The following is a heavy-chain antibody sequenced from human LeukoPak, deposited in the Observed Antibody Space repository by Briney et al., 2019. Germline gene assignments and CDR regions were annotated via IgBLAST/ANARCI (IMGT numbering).Heavy chain of an antibody. V-gene: IGHV1-18*01. D-gene: IGHD6-6*01. J-gene: IGHJ4*02. CDR1: GYTLTSYG. CDR3: ARDMPYSSSVDY. Sequence: GASVKVYCKASGYTLTSYGISWVRQAPGQGLEWMGWISAYNGNTNYAQKVQGRVTMTTDTSTSTAYMELRSLRSDDTAVYYCARDMPYSSSVDYWGQGTLVTVSS. CDR2: ISAYNGNT.